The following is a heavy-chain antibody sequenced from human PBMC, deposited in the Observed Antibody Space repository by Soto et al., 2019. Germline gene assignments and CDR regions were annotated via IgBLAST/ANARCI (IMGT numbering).Heavy chain of an antibody. CDR2: ISGSGGST. CDR1: GFTFSSYA. Sequence: EVQLLESGGGLVQPGGSLRLSCAASGFTFSSYAMSWVRQAPGKGLEWVSAISGSGGSTYYAGSVKGRFTISRDNSKNTLYLQMNSLRAEYTAVYYCAKSLGGWLYYFDYWGQGTLVTVSS. J-gene: IGHJ4*02. V-gene: IGHV3-23*01. D-gene: IGHD6-19*01. CDR3: AKSLGGWLYYFDY.